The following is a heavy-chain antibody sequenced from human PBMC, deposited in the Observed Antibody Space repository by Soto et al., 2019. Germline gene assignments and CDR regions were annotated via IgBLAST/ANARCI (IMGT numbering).Heavy chain of an antibody. CDR2: IHYNGNT. D-gene: IGHD3-22*01. CDR1: GGSVNSGSYS. Sequence: PSETLSLTCTVSGGSVNSGSYSWTWIRQPPGKALEWVGYIHYNGNTNYSPSLKSRVTISVDTSKNHLSLKMRSVTAADTDVYYCARSPHYYHTSGVNWFDPWGHGNLVTVSS. J-gene: IGHJ5*02. V-gene: IGHV4-61*03. CDR3: ARSPHYYHTSGVNWFDP.